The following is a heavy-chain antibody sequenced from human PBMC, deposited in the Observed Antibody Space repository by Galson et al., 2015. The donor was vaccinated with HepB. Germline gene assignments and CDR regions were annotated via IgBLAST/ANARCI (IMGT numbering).Heavy chain of an antibody. CDR2: MSHSGGST. D-gene: IGHD3-3*01. V-gene: IGHV3-23*01. CDR3: AKDYKVFGVLIRPFDS. CDR1: GFTFSSYA. J-gene: IGHJ4*02. Sequence: SLRLSCAASGFTFSSYAMSWVRQAPGKGLEWVSGMSHSGGSTFYADSVKGRFTISRDNSKDTLYLQMSSLRVEDSAVYYCAKDYKVFGVLIRPFDSWGQGTLVTVSS.